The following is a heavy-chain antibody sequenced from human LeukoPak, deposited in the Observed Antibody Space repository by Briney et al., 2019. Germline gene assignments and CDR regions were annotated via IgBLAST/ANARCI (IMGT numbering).Heavy chain of an antibody. J-gene: IGHJ4*02. CDR3: ARDSDY. Sequence: PGRSLRLSCAASGFTFSSYAMHWFRQAPGKGLGWVAVIPYDGKNKDFADSVRGRFTISRDNSKNTVYLQMNSLRPEDTAVYFCARDSDYWGQGTLVTVSS. CDR1: GFTFSSYA. CDR2: IPYDGKNK. V-gene: IGHV3-30*04.